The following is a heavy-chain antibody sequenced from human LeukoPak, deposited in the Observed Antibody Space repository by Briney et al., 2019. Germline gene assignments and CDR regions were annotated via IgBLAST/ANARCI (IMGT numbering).Heavy chain of an antibody. J-gene: IGHJ4*02. D-gene: IGHD3-10*01. CDR2: IIPLFGTA. V-gene: IGHV1-69*13. CDR3: AREWAGYGSGSYYYY. Sequence: SVKVSCKASGGTFSSYAISWVRQAPGQGLEWMGGIIPLFGTANYAQKFLGRVIITADEFTSTSYMYLGSPKSEDTAVHYCAREWAGYGSGSYYYYWGQGTLVTVSS. CDR1: GGTFSSYA.